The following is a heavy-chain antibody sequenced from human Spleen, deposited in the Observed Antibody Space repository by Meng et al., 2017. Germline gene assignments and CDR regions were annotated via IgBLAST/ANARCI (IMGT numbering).Heavy chain of an antibody. D-gene: IGHD2-15*01. J-gene: IGHJ4*02. V-gene: IGHV3-66*01. CDR3: ARGLRGGDY. CDR2: IYSDGST. Sequence: EVQLVQSGGGLVQPGGSLRVSCAASGFIFSSYAMSWVRQAPGKGLGWVSVIYSDGSTYYADSVKGRFTISRDNSKNMLYLQMNSLRAEDTAVYYCARGLRGGDYWGQGTPVTVSS. CDR1: GFIFSSYA.